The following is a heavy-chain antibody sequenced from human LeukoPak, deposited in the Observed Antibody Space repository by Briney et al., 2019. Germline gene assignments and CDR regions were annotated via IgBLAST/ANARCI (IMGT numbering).Heavy chain of an antibody. J-gene: IGHJ6*02. V-gene: IGHV4-34*01. D-gene: IGHD2-2*01. CDR3: ARATRYCSSTSCPTRGMDV. Sequence: SETLSLTCAVYGGSFSGYYWSWIRQPPGKGLEWIGEINHSGSTNYNPSLKSRVTISVDTSKNQFSLKLSSVTAADTAVYYCARATRYCSSTSCPTRGMDVWGQGTTVAVSS. CDR2: INHSGST. CDR1: GGSFSGYY.